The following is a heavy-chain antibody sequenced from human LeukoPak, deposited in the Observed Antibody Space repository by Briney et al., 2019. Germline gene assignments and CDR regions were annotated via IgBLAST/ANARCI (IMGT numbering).Heavy chain of an antibody. CDR1: GFTFADYA. J-gene: IGHJ4*02. V-gene: IGHV3-9*01. D-gene: IGHD3-10*01. CDR3: AKGRITMVRAFLDY. CDR2: ISWNSGSI. Sequence: GRSLKLSCKASGFTFADYAMHWVRQAPGKGLEWVSGISWNSGSIGYADSVKGRFTISRDNAKNSLYLQMNSLRAEDTALYYCAKGRITMVRAFLDYWGQGTLVTVSS.